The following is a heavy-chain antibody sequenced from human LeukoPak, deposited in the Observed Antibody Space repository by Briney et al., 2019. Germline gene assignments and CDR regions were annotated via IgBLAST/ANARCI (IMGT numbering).Heavy chain of an antibody. D-gene: IGHD1/OR15-1a*01. V-gene: IGHV3-30*18. CDR2: ISYDGSNK. CDR3: AKFPIRITGTEDY. CDR1: GFTFSSYG. J-gene: IGHJ4*02. Sequence: GGSLRLSCAASGFTFSSYGMHWVRQAPGKGLEWVAVISYDGSNKYYADSVRGRFTISRDDSKNTLYLQMNSLRAEGTAVYYCAKFPIRITGTEDYWGQGTLVTVSS.